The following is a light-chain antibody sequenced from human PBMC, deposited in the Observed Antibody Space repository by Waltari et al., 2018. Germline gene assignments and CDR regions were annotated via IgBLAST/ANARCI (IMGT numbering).Light chain of an antibody. Sequence: QSMLTQPPSVSAAPGEKVTISCSGTTSNIGNNFVSWYQQLPGTAPKLFIQDNNQQPSGIPHRFPGAKSGTSATLTITGLQTEDEADYYCGTWDSTLSDVVFGGGTKLTVL. CDR1: TSNIGNNF. V-gene: IGLV1-51*01. J-gene: IGLJ2*01. CDR3: GTWDSTLSDVV. CDR2: DNN.